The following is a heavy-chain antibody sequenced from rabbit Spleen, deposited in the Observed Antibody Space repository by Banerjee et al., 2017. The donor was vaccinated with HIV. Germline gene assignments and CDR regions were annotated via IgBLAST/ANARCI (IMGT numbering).Heavy chain of an antibody. V-gene: IGHV1S40*01. CDR2: IWTGSSGIT. Sequence: QSLEESGGGLVKPGTSLTLTCTASGFSFSSGYDMCWVRQAPGKGLEWIGTIWTGSSGITWYASWAKGRFTISKTSSTTVTLQLSSLTAADTATYFCVRDTWHFNLWGPGTLVTVS. CDR3: VRDTWHFNL. D-gene: IGHD3-1*01. J-gene: IGHJ4*01. CDR1: GFSFSSGYD.